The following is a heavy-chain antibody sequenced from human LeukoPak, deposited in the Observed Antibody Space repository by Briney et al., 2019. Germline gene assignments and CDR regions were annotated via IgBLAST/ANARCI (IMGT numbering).Heavy chain of an antibody. V-gene: IGHV4-59*01. CDR2: IYYSGST. Sequence: SETLSLTCTVSGGSISSYYWSWIRQPPGEGLEWIGYIYYSGSTNYNPSLKSRVTISVDTSKNQFSLKLSSVTAADTAVYYCARDLAAAGTIAGFDPWGQGTLVTVSS. J-gene: IGHJ5*02. D-gene: IGHD6-13*01. CDR3: ARDLAAAGTIAGFDP. CDR1: GGSISSYY.